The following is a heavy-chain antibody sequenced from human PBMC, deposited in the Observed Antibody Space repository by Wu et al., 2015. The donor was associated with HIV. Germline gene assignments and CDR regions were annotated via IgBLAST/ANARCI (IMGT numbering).Heavy chain of an antibody. CDR3: ATPGGYSAYVVLND. Sequence: QVRLIQSGAEVRKPGASVKVSCKASGYTFTHYDINWVRQASGQGLEWMGWMNPNSGNTGYRQRFQGRVTMTRNNSITTAYMELSRLTSEDTAVYYCATPGGYSAYVVLNDWGQGTLVSVSS. D-gene: IGHD5-12*01. CDR1: GYTFTHYD. CDR2: MNPNSGNT. V-gene: IGHV1-8*01. J-gene: IGHJ4*02.